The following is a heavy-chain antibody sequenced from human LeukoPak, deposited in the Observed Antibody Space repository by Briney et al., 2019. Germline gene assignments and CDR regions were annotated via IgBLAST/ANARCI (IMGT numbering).Heavy chain of an antibody. Sequence: PGGSLRLSCAASGFTFSYYAMHWVRQAPGKGLEWVAVISYDGSNKYYADSVKGRFTISRDNSKNTLYLQMNSLRAEDTAVYYCARDLIYYGMDVWGQGTTVTVSS. D-gene: IGHD2-8*01. CDR1: GFTFSYYA. V-gene: IGHV3-30-3*01. CDR2: ISYDGSNK. J-gene: IGHJ6*02. CDR3: ARDLIYYGMDV.